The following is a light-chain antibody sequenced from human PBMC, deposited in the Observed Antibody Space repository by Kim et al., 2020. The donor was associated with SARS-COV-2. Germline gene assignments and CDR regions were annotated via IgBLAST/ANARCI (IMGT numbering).Light chain of an antibody. V-gene: IGKV2D-29*01. J-gene: IGKJ2*01. CDR3: MQNKQFPT. Sequence: IVMTQTPVSLSVTPGQPASMSCKSSQSLVRSDGMTYLYWYVQKTGQTPQLLIHEVSNRFSGVPDRFSGSGSGTDFTLKISRVEAEDVGIYFCMQNKQFPTFGQGTKRRS. CDR2: EVS. CDR1: QSLVRSDGMTY.